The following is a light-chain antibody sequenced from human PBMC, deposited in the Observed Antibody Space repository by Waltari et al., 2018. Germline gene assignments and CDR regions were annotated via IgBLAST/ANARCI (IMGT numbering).Light chain of an antibody. CDR2: KAS. J-gene: IGKJ4*01. CDR3: QHGYGTPLT. Sequence: DIQMTQSPSSLSASVGDRVTITCRASENVNNYLNWYQQKPGKAPKLLIYKASTLQSGVPSRFSGCGSGTDYTFTISSLQSEDVATYYCQHGYGTPLTFGGGTKVEIK. CDR1: ENVNNY. V-gene: IGKV1-39*01.